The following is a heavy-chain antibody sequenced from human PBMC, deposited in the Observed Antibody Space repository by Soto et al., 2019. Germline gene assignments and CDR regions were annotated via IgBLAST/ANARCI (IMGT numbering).Heavy chain of an antibody. J-gene: IGHJ4*02. Sequence: LRLSCVASGLTLSNYVMTWVRQAPGEGLEWVSAISDRGDTTHYADSVKGRFTISRDTSKNTLYLQMNTLRAEDTAVYYCAKDKPGTTSFDYWGQGTLVTVSS. CDR2: ISDRGDTT. CDR3: AKDKPGTTSFDY. D-gene: IGHD1-1*01. CDR1: GLTLSNYV. V-gene: IGHV3-23*01.